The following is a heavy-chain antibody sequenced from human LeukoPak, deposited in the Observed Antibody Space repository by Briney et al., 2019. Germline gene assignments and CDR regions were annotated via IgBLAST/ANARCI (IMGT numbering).Heavy chain of an antibody. D-gene: IGHD3-3*01. Sequence: SVKVSCKASGGTFSSYAISWVRQAPGQGLEWMGRIIPILGIADYAQKFQGRVTMTTDTSTSTAYMELRSLRSDDTAVYYCARDHYDFWSGYYTNLGGYWGQGTLVTVSS. J-gene: IGHJ4*02. CDR1: GGTFSSYA. CDR2: IIPILGIA. CDR3: ARDHYDFWSGYYTNLGGY. V-gene: IGHV1-69*04.